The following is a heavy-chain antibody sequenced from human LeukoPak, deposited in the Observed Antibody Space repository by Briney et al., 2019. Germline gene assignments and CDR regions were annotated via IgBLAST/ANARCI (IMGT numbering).Heavy chain of an antibody. CDR2: INPNSGGT. Sequence: GASVKVSCKASGYTFTGYDMHWVRQAPGQGLEWRGWINPNSGGTNYAQKFQGRVTMTRDTSISTAYMELSRLRSDDTAVYYCARDSEHIVVVTAMGYFDYWGQGTLVTVSS. D-gene: IGHD2-21*02. CDR3: ARDSEHIVVVTAMGYFDY. CDR1: GYTFTGYD. V-gene: IGHV1-2*02. J-gene: IGHJ4*02.